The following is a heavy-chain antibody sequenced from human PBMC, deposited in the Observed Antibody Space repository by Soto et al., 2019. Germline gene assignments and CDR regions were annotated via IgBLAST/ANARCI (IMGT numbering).Heavy chain of an antibody. D-gene: IGHD5-12*01. CDR1: DFTFSSYE. J-gene: IGHJ4*02. CDR3: ARGSRGSDKFYFDY. Sequence: EVQLVESGGGLVQPGRSLRLSCAGADFTFSSYEMNWVRQAPGKGLEWISHISSSGETIHYADSVKGRFTISRDNAKNSLYLQLNSLRVEDTAVYFCARGSRGSDKFYFDYWGQGTLVTVSS. CDR2: ISSSGETI. V-gene: IGHV3-48*03.